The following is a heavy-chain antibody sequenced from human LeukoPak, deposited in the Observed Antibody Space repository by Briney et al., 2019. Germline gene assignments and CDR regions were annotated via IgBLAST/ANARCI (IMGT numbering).Heavy chain of an antibody. D-gene: IGHD3-22*01. CDR1: WFTPRMFC. J-gene: IGHJ4*02. V-gene: IGHV3-64D*09. CDR2: ISSNGGRT. Sequence: PGGSLRLFRSTSWFTPRMFCMDLGPQAPGKGLEYVSAISSNGGRTYYADSVKGRFTISRDNSENTLYLHVSSLKTEDNGVYYCLNTRDSSCSWFDYWGQGTLVTVSS. CDR3: LNTRDSSCSWFDY.